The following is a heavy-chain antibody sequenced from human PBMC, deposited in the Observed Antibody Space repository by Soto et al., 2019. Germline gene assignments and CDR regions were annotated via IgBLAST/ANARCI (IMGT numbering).Heavy chain of an antibody. V-gene: IGHV3-9*01. CDR1: GFSFDDYA. D-gene: IGHD6-13*01. CDR3: VKDESINWYSGHFRH. CDR2: INWNSGSI. Sequence: RLSCAASGFSFDDYAMHWVRQVPGKGLELVSGINWNSGSIGYGDSVKGRFAISRDNAKNSLHLQMNSLSAEDTAFYYCVKDESINWYSGHFRHWGQGTLVTVSS. J-gene: IGHJ1*01.